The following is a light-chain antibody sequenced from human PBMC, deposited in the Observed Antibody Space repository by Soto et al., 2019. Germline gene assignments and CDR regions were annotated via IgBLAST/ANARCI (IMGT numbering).Light chain of an antibody. CDR1: QSVSGY. CDR2: ADS. Sequence: EIVLTQSPATLSLSPGXRATLSCRASQSVSGYLGWYQQKPGQAPRLLIYADSNRATGIPARFSGSGSGTDYTPTISSLEPEDFSVYYCQQSYNWPITFGQGTRLDTK. V-gene: IGKV3-11*01. CDR3: QQSYNWPIT. J-gene: IGKJ5*01.